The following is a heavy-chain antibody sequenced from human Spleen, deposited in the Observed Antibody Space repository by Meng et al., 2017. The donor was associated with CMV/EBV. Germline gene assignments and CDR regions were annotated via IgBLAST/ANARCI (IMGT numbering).Heavy chain of an antibody. CDR2: VDPNSGGT. CDR3: ARDRYSANDFFDY. J-gene: IGHJ4*02. V-gene: IGHV1-2*02. D-gene: IGHD3-16*02. CDR1: GYTFTGYY. Sequence: ASVKVSCKASGYTFTGYYIHWVRQAPGQGLEWMGWVDPNSGGTNYAQSFQGRVTMTGDTSITTAYMELSGLKSDDTAVYYCARDRYSANDFFDYWGQGTLVTVSS.